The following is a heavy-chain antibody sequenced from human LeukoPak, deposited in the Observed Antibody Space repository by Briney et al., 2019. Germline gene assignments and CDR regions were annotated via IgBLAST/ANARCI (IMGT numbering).Heavy chain of an antibody. Sequence: GGSLRLSCAASGFTVSSNYMSWVRQAPGKGLEWVSVIYSGGSTYYADSVKGRFTISRDNSKNTLYLQMNSLRAEDTAVYYCARDRSANSRVYYFDYWGQGTLVTVSS. D-gene: IGHD4/OR15-4a*01. CDR1: GFTVSSNY. V-gene: IGHV3-66*02. CDR3: ARDRSANSRVYYFDY. CDR2: IYSGGST. J-gene: IGHJ4*02.